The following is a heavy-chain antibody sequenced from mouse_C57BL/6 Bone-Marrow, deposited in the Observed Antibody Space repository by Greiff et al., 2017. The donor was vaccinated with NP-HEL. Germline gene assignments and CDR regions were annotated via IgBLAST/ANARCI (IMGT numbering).Heavy chain of an antibody. CDR3: AREYLYDGYYVGFAY. Sequence: EVQLQQSVAELVRPGASVKLSCTASGFNIKNTSMHWVKQRPEQGLEWIGRIDPATGNTKYAPKFQGKATLTADTSSNTAYLQLSSLTSEDTAIYYCAREYLYDGYYVGFAYWGQGTLVTVSA. CDR1: GFNIKNTS. CDR2: IDPATGNT. J-gene: IGHJ3*01. D-gene: IGHD2-3*01. V-gene: IGHV14-3*01.